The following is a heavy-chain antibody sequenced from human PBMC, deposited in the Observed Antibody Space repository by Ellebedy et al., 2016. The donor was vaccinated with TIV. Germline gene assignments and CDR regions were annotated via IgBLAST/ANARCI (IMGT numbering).Heavy chain of an antibody. CDR2: IYADGST. CDR3: ARVFVRGYYPRYYFDF. Sequence: GGSLRLXXTASGFNFNTFFMSWVRQAPGKGLEWVSVIYADGSTSYAESVKGRFTISRDRSKNIVYLQMNSLRVDDTAVYYCARVFVRGYYPRYYFDFWGQGTLVTVSS. V-gene: IGHV3-53*01. CDR1: GFNFNTFF. D-gene: IGHD3-3*01. J-gene: IGHJ4*02.